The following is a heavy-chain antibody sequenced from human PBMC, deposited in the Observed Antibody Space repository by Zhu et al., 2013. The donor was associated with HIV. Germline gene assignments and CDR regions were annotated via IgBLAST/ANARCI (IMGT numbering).Heavy chain of an antibody. CDR1: GNTLSELP. CDR2: FNPEDDET. CDR3: ATLFVGASLFYFDF. V-gene: IGHV1-24*01. D-gene: IGHD1-26*01. Sequence: QVQLVQSGAEVKKPGASVKVSCKVSGNTLSELPIHWVRQAPGKGLEWLGGFNPEDDETVYAQRFQGRITMTEDTSTDAAYMELSSLRSEDTAVYYCATLFVGASLFYFDFWGQGSLVTVSS. J-gene: IGHJ4*02.